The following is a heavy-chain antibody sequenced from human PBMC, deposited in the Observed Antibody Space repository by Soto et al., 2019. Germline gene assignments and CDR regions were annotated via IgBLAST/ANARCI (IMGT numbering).Heavy chain of an antibody. CDR2: ISGSGGST. Sequence: SLRLSCAASGFTFSSDWLHWVRQPPGKGLEWVSAISGSGGSTYYADSVKGRFTISRDNSKNKLYLQMDSLRAEDTAVYYCVILALGKFDYWGQGILVTVSS. CDR3: VILALGKFDY. V-gene: IGHV3-23*01. D-gene: IGHD3-3*01. CDR1: GFTFSSDW. J-gene: IGHJ4*02.